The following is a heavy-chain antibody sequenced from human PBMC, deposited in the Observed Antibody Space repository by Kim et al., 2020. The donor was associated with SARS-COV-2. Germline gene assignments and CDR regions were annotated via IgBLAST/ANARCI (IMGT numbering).Heavy chain of an antibody. V-gene: IGHV3-30*01. Sequence: YYADSVNGRFTIARDNTKNSLYLQMNSLRAEDTAMYYCVRDVYSGSGFDYWGQGTPVTVSS. CDR3: VRDVYSGSGFDY. J-gene: IGHJ4*02. D-gene: IGHD1-26*01.